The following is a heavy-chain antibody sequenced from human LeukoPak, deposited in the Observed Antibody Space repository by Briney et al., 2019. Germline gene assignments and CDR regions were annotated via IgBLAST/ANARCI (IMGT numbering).Heavy chain of an antibody. CDR2: INAGNGNT. J-gene: IGHJ4*02. CDR1: GYTFTSYA. Sequence: ASVKVSCKASGYTFTSYAMHWVRQAPGQRLEWMGWINAGNGNTKYSQKIQGRVTITRDTSASTAYMELSSLRSEDTAVYYCARGWFGELNFDYWGQGTLVTVSS. V-gene: IGHV1-3*01. D-gene: IGHD3-10*01. CDR3: ARGWFGELNFDY.